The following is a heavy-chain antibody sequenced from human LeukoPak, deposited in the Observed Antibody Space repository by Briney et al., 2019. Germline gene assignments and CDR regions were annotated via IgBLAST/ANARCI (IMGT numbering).Heavy chain of an antibody. CDR1: GGSISPYY. J-gene: IGHJ4*02. CDR2: IYYSGST. Sequence: SETLSLTCTVSGGSISPYYWSWIRQPPGKGLEWIGYIYYSGSTNYNPSLKSRVTISVDTSKNQFSLRLSSVTAADTAVYYCARGRTFDNWGQGTLVTVSS. CDR3: ARGRTFDN. V-gene: IGHV4-59*01.